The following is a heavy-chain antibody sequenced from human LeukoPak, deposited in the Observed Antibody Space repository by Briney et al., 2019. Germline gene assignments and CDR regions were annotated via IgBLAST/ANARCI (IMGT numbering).Heavy chain of an antibody. CDR3: ATLSLYFGDFRPLFDY. V-gene: IGHV4-30-4*01. Sequence: SETLSLTCTVSGGSISSDDYYWSWIRQPPGKGLEWIGYISYSGSTYYNPSLKTRVTISVDTSKNRFSMELRSVTAADTAVYYCATLSLYFGDFRPLFDYWGQGTLVTVSS. CDR1: GGSISSDDYY. J-gene: IGHJ4*02. CDR2: ISYSGST. D-gene: IGHD3-10*01.